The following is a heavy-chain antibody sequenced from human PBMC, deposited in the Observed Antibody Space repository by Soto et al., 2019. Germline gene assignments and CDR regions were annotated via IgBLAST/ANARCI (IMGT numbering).Heavy chain of an antibody. J-gene: IGHJ4*02. Sequence: QVQLVQSGAEVKKPGSSVKVSCKASGGTFSSYTISWVRQAPGQGLEWMGRIIPIVGITKYAQKFQGRVTITADKSTSTAYMELSSLRSEDTAVYYCARDDGPAYCGGDCYSWGQGTLVTVSS. D-gene: IGHD2-21*02. CDR1: GGTFSSYT. CDR3: ARDDGPAYCGGDCYS. V-gene: IGHV1-69*02. CDR2: IIPIVGIT.